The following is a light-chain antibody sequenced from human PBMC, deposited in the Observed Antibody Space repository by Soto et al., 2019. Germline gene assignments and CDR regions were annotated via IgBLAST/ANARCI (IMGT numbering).Light chain of an antibody. V-gene: IGKV1-9*01. CDR1: QSISSY. Sequence: DIQMTQSPSSLSSSVGDIVTITCRASQSISSYLNWYQHKPGKAPKLLIYAASTLNSGVPSRFSGSGSGTEFTLTISSLQPEDFATYFCQQFNSYPITFGQGTRLEIK. CDR2: AAS. J-gene: IGKJ5*01. CDR3: QQFNSYPIT.